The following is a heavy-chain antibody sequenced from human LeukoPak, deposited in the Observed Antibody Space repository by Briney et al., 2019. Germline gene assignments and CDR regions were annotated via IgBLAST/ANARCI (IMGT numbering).Heavy chain of an antibody. V-gene: IGHV3-33*06. Sequence: TGRSLRLSCATSGFTFTHYGMHWVRQAPGKGLEWVAVIWSDGTNSYYGDPVKGRFTISRDNFQRTVYLQMNSLRAEDTAVYYCAKDAQRGFDYSNSLYNWGQGTLVTVSS. J-gene: IGHJ4*02. CDR3: AKDAQRGFDYSNSLYN. D-gene: IGHD4-11*01. CDR2: IWSDGTNS. CDR1: GFTFTHYG.